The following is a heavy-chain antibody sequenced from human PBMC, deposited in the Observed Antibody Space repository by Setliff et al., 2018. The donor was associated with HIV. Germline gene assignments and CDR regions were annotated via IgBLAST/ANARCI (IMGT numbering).Heavy chain of an antibody. J-gene: IGHJ3*02. V-gene: IGHV4-59*01. CDR2: IYYTGAP. CDR1: GDSISSTY. D-gene: IGHD1-26*01. Sequence: SETLSLTCTVSGDSISSTYWSWIRQPPGKGLEWIGFIYYTGAPDYNPSFKGRVTISLDTSKTQYSLKLSSVTAADTAVYYCARGQPQGGGTYWSAFDIWGQGTMVTVS. CDR3: ARGQPQGGGTYWSAFDI.